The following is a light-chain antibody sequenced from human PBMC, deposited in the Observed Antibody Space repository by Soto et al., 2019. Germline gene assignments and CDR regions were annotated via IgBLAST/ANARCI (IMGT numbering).Light chain of an antibody. CDR3: QQSYSTPIT. CDR1: QSISSY. V-gene: IGKV1-39*01. Sequence: DIQMTQSPSSLSASLGDRVTITCRASQSISSYLTWYQQKPGKAPKLLIYAASSLPSGVPSRFSGSGSGTEFTLTISSLQPEDFATYYCQQSYSTPITFGQGTRLEIK. J-gene: IGKJ5*01. CDR2: AAS.